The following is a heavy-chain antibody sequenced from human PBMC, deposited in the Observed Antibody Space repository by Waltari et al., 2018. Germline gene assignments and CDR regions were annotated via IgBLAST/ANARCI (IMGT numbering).Heavy chain of an antibody. CDR3: ATYIGASVGTAAFDV. D-gene: IGHD5-12*01. Sequence: QLQLQESGPRLVRPSETLHLICRVSGVSITSKRPSWAWIRQSPGQGLEWIGTVSYSGTTYISPSLKSRVSVSRDTSKNQVSLILGSVTAADMAVYYCATYIGASVGTAAFDVWGQGTMVTVSS. CDR2: VSYSGTT. V-gene: IGHV4-39*01. J-gene: IGHJ3*01. CDR1: GVSITSKRPS.